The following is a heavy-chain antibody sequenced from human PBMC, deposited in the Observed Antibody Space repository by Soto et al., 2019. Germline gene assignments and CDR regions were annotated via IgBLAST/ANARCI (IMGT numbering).Heavy chain of an antibody. Sequence: SETLSLTCTVSGGSISSSSYYWGWIRQPPGKGLEWIGSIYYSGSTYYNPSLKSRVTISVDTSKNQFSLKLSSVTAADTAVYYCARTASLGTSTTLLSHYWGQGAMVTV. J-gene: IGHJ4*02. CDR2: IYYSGST. CDR3: ARTASLGTSTTLLSHY. CDR1: GGSISSSSYY. V-gene: IGHV4-39*01. D-gene: IGHD1-26*01.